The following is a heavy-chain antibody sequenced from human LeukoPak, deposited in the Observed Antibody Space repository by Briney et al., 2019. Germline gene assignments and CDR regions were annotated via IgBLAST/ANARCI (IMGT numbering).Heavy chain of an antibody. J-gene: IGHJ5*02. CDR1: GGSISSYY. CDR3: ARGGVVMIRGVSLNWSDP. CDR2: IYYSGST. V-gene: IGHV4-59*01. D-gene: IGHD3-10*01. Sequence: SETLSLTCTVPGGSISSYYWSWIRQPPGKGLELIGYIYYSGSTDYNPSLKSRVTISLDTSKNRFSLKLSSVTAADTAVYYCARGGVVMIRGVSLNWSDPWGQGTQVTVSS.